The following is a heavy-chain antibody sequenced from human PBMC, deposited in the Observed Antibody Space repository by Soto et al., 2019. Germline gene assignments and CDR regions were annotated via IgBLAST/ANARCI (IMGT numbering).Heavy chain of an antibody. CDR1: GYTLTNFG. Sequence: ASVKVSCKVSGYTLTNFGVTWVRRAPGQGLEWMGWISAYTDTPNYAQKFQGRVTMTIDTSTRTAYMDLRSLTSDDTAVYYCARVIPGVEAWSDPRGQGTLVTVS. V-gene: IGHV1-18*01. D-gene: IGHD2-2*01. CDR3: ARVIPGVEAWSDP. CDR2: ISAYTDTP. J-gene: IGHJ5*02.